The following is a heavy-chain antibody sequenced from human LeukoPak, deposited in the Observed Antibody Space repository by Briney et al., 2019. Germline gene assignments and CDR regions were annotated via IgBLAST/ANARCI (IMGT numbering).Heavy chain of an antibody. D-gene: IGHD4-11*01. CDR3: AREGVTTPSFDY. V-gene: IGHV3-11*06. J-gene: IGHJ4*02. CDR1: GFTFSDYY. CDR2: ISSSSSYT. Sequence: GGSLRLSCAAFGFTFSDYYMSWIRQAPGKGLEWVSYISSSSSYTNYADSVKGRFTISRDNAKNSLYLQMNSLRAEDTAVYYCAREGVTTPSFDYWGQGTLVTVSS.